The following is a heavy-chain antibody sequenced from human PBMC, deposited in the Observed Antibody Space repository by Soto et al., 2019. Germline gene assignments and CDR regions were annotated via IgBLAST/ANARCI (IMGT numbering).Heavy chain of an antibody. D-gene: IGHD2-15*01. CDR3: ARDVVRSTAGDS. CDR2: IIPIFTRT. J-gene: IGHJ4*02. Sequence: QLQLVQSGTEVKEPGSSVKVSCKASGGTFSTSSFVWVRQGPGQGLEWMGGIIPIFTRTNFAQKFQGRVTFSADESTRTTYMELRSLTSEGTAIYYFARDVVRSTAGDSWGQGTLVTVSS. V-gene: IGHV1-69*01. CDR1: GGTFSTSS.